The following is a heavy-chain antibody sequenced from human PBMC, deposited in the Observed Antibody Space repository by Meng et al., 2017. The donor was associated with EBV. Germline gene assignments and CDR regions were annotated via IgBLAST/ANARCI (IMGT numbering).Heavy chain of an antibody. Sequence: QEELGQSGFEWKKPGASVKVYGKASGYTFTSYAMEWVRQAPGQGLEWMGWINTNTGNPTYAQGFTGRFVFSLDTSVSTAYLQISSLKAEDTAVYYCAREGVGYYDSSGLSSYFDYWGQGTLVTVSS. D-gene: IGHD3-22*01. CDR1: GYTFTSYA. CDR2: INTNTGNP. J-gene: IGHJ4*02. V-gene: IGHV7-4-1*02. CDR3: AREGVGYYDSSGLSSYFDY.